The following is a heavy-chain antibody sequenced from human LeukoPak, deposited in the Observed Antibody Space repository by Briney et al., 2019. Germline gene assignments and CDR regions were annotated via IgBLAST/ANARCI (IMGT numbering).Heavy chain of an antibody. V-gene: IGHV3-33*01. CDR2: IWYDGSNK. CDR1: GFTFSSYG. Sequence: GGSLRLSCAASGFTFSSYGMHWVRQAPGKGLEWVAVIWYDGSNKYYADSVKGRFTISRDNSKNTLYLQMNSLRAEDTAVYYCARDPDETSWFGEFNPGAFDIWGQGTMVTVSS. CDR3: ARDPDETSWFGEFNPGAFDI. J-gene: IGHJ3*02. D-gene: IGHD3-10*01.